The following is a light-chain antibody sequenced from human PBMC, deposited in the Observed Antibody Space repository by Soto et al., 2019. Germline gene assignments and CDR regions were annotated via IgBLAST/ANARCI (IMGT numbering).Light chain of an antibody. Sequence: DIQLTQSPSTLSASVGDRVTLTCRASQNINNWLAWYQQKPGKAPKVLIYDASSLESGVPSRFSGSGSGTEFTLTISNLQPDDFATYYCQQYDGNFGPGTKVDIK. CDR1: QNINNW. V-gene: IGKV1-5*01. CDR2: DAS. J-gene: IGKJ3*01. CDR3: QQYDGN.